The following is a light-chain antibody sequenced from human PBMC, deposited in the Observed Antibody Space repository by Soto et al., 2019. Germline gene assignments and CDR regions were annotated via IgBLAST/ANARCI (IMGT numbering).Light chain of an antibody. J-gene: IGKJ5*01. V-gene: IGKV1-9*01. CDR1: QGIGGY. Sequence: DIQLTQSPSFLSASVGDRVTITCRASQGIGGYLAWYQQKPGKAPKLLMYAASTLQSGVPSRFSGSGSGTEFTLTINSLQPEDFATYYCQQANSFPPSFGQGTRLEIK. CDR2: AAS. CDR3: QQANSFPPS.